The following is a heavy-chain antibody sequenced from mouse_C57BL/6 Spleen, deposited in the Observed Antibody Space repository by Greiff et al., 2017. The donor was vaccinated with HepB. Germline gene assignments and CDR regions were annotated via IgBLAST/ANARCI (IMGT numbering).Heavy chain of an antibody. V-gene: IGHV5-9*01. Sequence: EVHLVESGGGLVKPGGSLKLSCAASGFTFSSYTMSWVRQTPEKRLEWVATISGCGGNTYYPDSVKGRFTISRDNAKNTLYLQMSSLRSEDTALYYCARHRSNAMDYWGQGTSVTVSS. J-gene: IGHJ4*01. CDR1: GFTFSSYT. CDR3: ARHRSNAMDY. CDR2: ISGCGGNT. D-gene: IGHD5-1*01.